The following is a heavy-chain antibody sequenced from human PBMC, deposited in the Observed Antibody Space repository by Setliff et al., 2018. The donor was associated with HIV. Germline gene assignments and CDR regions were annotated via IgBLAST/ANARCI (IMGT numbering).Heavy chain of an antibody. D-gene: IGHD3-3*01. J-gene: IGHJ5*02. CDR1: GFTFSSYW. CDR3: AKAQWLLSHWGFDP. Sequence: PGGSLRLSCAASGFTFSSYWMSWVRQAPGKGLEWVANIKQDGSEKNYVDSVKGRFTISRDNAKNSLYLQMNSLRAEDTAVYYCAKAQWLLSHWGFDPWGQGTLVTVSS. CDR2: IKQDGSEK. V-gene: IGHV3-7*03.